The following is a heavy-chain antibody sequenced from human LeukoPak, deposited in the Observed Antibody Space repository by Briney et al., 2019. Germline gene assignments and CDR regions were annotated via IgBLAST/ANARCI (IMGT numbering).Heavy chain of an antibody. J-gene: IGHJ4*02. Sequence: ASVKLSCKASGYTFTGYYMHWVRQAPGHGLEWMGWINPNSGGTKYAQKFQGRVTRTRDTSISTAYMELSRLTSDDTAVYYCARDVGEYCSSTSCYACDKWGQGTLVTASS. CDR3: ARDVGEYCSSTSCYACDK. CDR2: INPNSGGT. CDR1: GYTFTGYY. D-gene: IGHD2-2*01. V-gene: IGHV1-2*02.